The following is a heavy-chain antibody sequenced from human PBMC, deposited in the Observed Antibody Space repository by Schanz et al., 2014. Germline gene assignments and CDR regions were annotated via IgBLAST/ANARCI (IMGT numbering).Heavy chain of an antibody. CDR1: GFTFSDHY. D-gene: IGHD2-21*02. CDR2: ITRSGGGT. Sequence: EQLVESGGGLVQPGGSLRLSCAASGFTFSDHYMDWVRQASGQGLEYVSAITRSGGGTYYSDSVKGRFTISRDNSKNTLYTQMSSLRHEDSAVYYSVIDAYGAGDCCTADCFQHWGQGTLVTVSS. CDR3: VIDAYGAGDCCTADCFQH. J-gene: IGHJ1*01. V-gene: IGHV3-64D*06.